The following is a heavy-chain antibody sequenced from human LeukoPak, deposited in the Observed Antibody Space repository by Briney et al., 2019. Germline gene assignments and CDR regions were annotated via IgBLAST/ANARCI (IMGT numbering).Heavy chain of an antibody. Sequence: PSETLSLTCTVSGYSISSGYFWGWIRQPPGKGLECIGTIYYSGSTYYNPSLKSRVTISVDTSKNQFSLKLSSVTAADTAVYYCARHLYYDILTLNNWFDPWGQGTLVTVSS. V-gene: IGHV4-38-2*02. J-gene: IGHJ5*02. D-gene: IGHD3-9*01. CDR3: ARHLYYDILTLNNWFDP. CDR2: IYYSGST. CDR1: GYSISSGYF.